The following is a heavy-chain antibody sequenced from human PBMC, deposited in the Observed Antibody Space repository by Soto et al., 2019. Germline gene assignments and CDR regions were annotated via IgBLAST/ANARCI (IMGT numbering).Heavy chain of an antibody. CDR2: ISYDESNK. CDR3: AKAREDYGRVEYYFDY. Sequence: GGSLRLSCAASGFTFRSYGMHWVRQAPGKGLEWVAVISYDESNKYYADSVKGRFTISRDNSKNTLYVQMNSLRAEDTAVYYCAKAREDYGRVEYYFDYWGQGTLVTVPQ. D-gene: IGHD3-10*01. V-gene: IGHV3-30*18. J-gene: IGHJ4*02. CDR1: GFTFRSYG.